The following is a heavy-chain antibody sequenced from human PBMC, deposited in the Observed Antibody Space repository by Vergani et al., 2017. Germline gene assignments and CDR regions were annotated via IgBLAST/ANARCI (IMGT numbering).Heavy chain of an antibody. V-gene: IGHV3-23*01. CDR1: GFTFSSYA. J-gene: IGHJ4*02. CDR2: ISGSGGST. Sequence: EVQLWESGGGLVQPGGSLRLSCAASGFTFSSYAMSWVRQAPGKGLEWVSAISGSGGSTYYADSVKGRFTISRDNSKNTLYLQMNSLRAEDTAVYYCANSGHVVPAAMLRYWGQGTLVTVSS. CDR3: ANSGHVVPAAMLRY. D-gene: IGHD2-2*01.